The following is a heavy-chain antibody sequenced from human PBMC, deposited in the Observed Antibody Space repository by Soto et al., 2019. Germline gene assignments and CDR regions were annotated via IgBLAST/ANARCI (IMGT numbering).Heavy chain of an antibody. D-gene: IGHD3-10*01. CDR3: ARGTGGY. CDR2: INAGNGYT. Sequence: QVQLVQSGAEVKKPGASVKVSCKASGYSFTTYAMHWVRQAPGQGLEWMGWINAGNGYTKYSQKFQGRVTITRDPSARTAYMERSSLRSEDTAVYYCARGTGGYWGQGTLVTVSS. CDR1: GYSFTTYA. J-gene: IGHJ4*02. V-gene: IGHV1-3*01.